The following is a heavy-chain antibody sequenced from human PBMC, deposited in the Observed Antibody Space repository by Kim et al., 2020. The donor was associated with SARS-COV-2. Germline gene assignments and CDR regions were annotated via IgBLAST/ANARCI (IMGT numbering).Heavy chain of an antibody. J-gene: IGHJ4*02. V-gene: IGHV1-2*02. Sequence: ASVKVSCKASGYTFTDYYLHWVRQAPGQGLQWMGWIYIKSGATNYPQNFRGRVSMTRDTSTNTAYMELSSLTFDDTAMYYCARVTISGVWGYEFWGQGT. CDR3: ARVTISGVWGYEF. D-gene: IGHD3-3*01. CDR1: GYTFTDYY. CDR2: IYIKSGAT.